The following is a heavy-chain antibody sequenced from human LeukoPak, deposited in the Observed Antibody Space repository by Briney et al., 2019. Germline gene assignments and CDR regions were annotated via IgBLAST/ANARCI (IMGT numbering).Heavy chain of an antibody. CDR2: IWYDGSNK. Sequence: GGSLRLSCAAFGFTFSSYGMHWVRQAPGKGLEWVAVIWYDGSNKYYADSVKGRFTISRDNSKNTLYLQMNSLRAEDTAVYYCAKQEVVAVAPFDYWGQGTLVTVSS. D-gene: IGHD6-19*01. CDR1: GFTFSSYG. V-gene: IGHV3-33*06. J-gene: IGHJ4*02. CDR3: AKQEVVAVAPFDY.